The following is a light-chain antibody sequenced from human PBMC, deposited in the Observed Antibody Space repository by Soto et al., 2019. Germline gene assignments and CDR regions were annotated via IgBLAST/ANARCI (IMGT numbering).Light chain of an antibody. CDR2: AAS. Sequence: DFQVTQSPSSLSGSVGDRVTINCWASQSVNDYLNWYQQRPGKAPRLLIYAASTLHSGVPSRFSGSGFGTDFSLTITSLQPEDFATYYCQQSFSTPYIFGQGTKLEIK. J-gene: IGKJ2*01. V-gene: IGKV1-39*01. CDR1: QSVNDY. CDR3: QQSFSTPYI.